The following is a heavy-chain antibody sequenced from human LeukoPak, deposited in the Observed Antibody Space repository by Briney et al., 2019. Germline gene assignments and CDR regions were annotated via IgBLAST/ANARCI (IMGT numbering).Heavy chain of an antibody. CDR3: ARAGLLRYFDWSSDWYFDL. D-gene: IGHD3-9*01. CDR2: ISYDGSNK. Sequence: PGGSLRLSCAASGFTFSSYAMHWVRQAPGKGLEWVAVISYDGSNKYYADSVKGRFTISRDNSKNTLYLQMNSLRAEDTAVYYCARAGLLRYFDWSSDWYFDLWGRGTLVTVSS. V-gene: IGHV3-30*01. J-gene: IGHJ2*01. CDR1: GFTFSSYA.